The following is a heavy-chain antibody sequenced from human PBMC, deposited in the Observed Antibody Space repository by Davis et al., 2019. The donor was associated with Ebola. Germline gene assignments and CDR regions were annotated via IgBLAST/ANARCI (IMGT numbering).Heavy chain of an antibody. D-gene: IGHD1-7*01. J-gene: IGHJ6*02. Sequence: ASVKVSCKASGYSFTGYYIHWVRQAPGQGLEWMGRINPYSGGTNYAQKFQGRVTMTRDTSINTAYMELSSLRSEDTAVYYCARDDLVATGTIFYYYYGMDVWGQGTTVTVSS. CDR3: ARDDLVATGTIFYYYYGMDV. CDR2: INPYSGGT. CDR1: GYSFTGYY. V-gene: IGHV1-2*06.